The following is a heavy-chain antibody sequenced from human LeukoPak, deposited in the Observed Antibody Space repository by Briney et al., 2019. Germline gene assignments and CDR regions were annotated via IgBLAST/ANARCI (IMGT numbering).Heavy chain of an antibody. D-gene: IGHD6-13*01. CDR2: ISGSGGST. CDR3: ARSSSSWYNYFDY. J-gene: IGHJ4*02. CDR1: GFTFSSYA. Sequence: GGSLRLSCAASGFTFSSYAMSWVRQAPGKGLEWVSAISGSGGSTYYADSVKGRFTISRDNAKNSLYLQMNSLRAEDTAVYYCARSSSSWYNYFDYWGQGTLVTVSS. V-gene: IGHV3-23*01.